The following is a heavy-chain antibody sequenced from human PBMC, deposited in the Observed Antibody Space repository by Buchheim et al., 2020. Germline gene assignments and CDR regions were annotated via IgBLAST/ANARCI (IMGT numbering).Heavy chain of an antibody. V-gene: IGHV1-2*02. CDR1: GYTFTGYY. CDR3: ARDRIRITIFGVVIPYGMDV. D-gene: IGHD3-3*01. J-gene: IGHJ6*02. CDR2: INPNSGGT. Sequence: QVQLVQSGAEVKKPGASVKVSCKASGYTFTGYYMHWVRQAPGQGLEWMGWINPNSGGTNYAQKFQGRVTMTRDTSISTAYMELGRLRSDDTAVYSCARDRIRITIFGVVIPYGMDVWGQGTT.